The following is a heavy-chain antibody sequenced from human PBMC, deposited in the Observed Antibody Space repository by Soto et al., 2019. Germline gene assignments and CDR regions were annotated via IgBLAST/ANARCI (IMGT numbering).Heavy chain of an antibody. Sequence: QVQLVQSGAEVKKPGSSVKVSCKASGGTFSSYTISWVRQAPGQGLEWMGRIIPILGIANYAQKFQGRVTITADKSSSTAYIELSSLRSEDTAVYYCADGDYYGYPRSDYWGQGTLVTVSS. J-gene: IGHJ4*02. D-gene: IGHD3-10*01. CDR3: ADGDYYGYPRSDY. CDR2: IIPILGIA. CDR1: GGTFSSYT. V-gene: IGHV1-69*02.